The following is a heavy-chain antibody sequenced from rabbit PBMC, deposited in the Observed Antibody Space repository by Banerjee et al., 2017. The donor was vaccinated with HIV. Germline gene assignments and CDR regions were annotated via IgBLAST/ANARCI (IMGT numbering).Heavy chain of an antibody. J-gene: IGHJ2*01. V-gene: IGHV1S45*01. CDR1: GFSFSRSYY. CDR3: ARGWNGFDP. CDR2: IYVGDSGNT. Sequence: QEQLVESGGDLVKPGATLTLTCTASGFSFSRSYYMYWVRQAPGKGLEWIGCIYVGDSGNTYYASWAKGRFTITKTSSTTVTLQMTSLTAADTATYFCARGWNGFDPWGPGTLVT.